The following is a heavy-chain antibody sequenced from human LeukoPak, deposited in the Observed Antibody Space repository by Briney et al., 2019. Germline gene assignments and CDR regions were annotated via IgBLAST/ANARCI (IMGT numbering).Heavy chain of an antibody. CDR3: ATGRSGSYLDYFDY. J-gene: IGHJ4*02. V-gene: IGHV1-24*01. CDR1: GYTLTELS. D-gene: IGHD1-26*01. CDR2: FDPEDGET. Sequence: ASVKVSCKVSGYTLTELSMHWVRQAPGKGLGWMGGFDPEDGETIYAQKFQGRVTMTEDTSTDTAYMELSSLRSEDTAVYYCATGRSGSYLDYFDYWGQGTLVTVSS.